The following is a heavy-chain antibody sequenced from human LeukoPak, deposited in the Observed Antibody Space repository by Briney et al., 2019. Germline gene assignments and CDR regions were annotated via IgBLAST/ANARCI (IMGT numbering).Heavy chain of an antibody. D-gene: IGHD4-23*01. Sequence: SVKVSCKASGGTFSSYAISWVRQAPGQWLEWMGGIIPIFGTANYAQKFQGRVTITTDESTNTAYMELSSLKSEDTAVYYCARDRRSTVVAYNYYYMDVWGKGTTVTVSS. CDR1: GGTFSSYA. V-gene: IGHV1-69*05. J-gene: IGHJ6*03. CDR3: ARDRRSTVVAYNYYYMDV. CDR2: IIPIFGTA.